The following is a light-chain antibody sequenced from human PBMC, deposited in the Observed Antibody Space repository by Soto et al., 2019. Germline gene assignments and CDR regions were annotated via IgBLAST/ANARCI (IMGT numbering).Light chain of an antibody. CDR3: CSNAGSHSYF. Sequence: QSALTQPASVSGSPGQSITISCTGTSRDIGSYNHVSWYQQHPGKAPKLIIYEVTKRPSGVPDRFSGSKSGNTASLTVSGLQADDEADYFCCSNAGSHSYFFGTGTKVTVL. V-gene: IGLV2-23*02. J-gene: IGLJ1*01. CDR1: SRDIGSYNH. CDR2: EVT.